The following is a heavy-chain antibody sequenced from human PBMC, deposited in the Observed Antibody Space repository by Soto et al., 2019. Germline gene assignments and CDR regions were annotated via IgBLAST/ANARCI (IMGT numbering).Heavy chain of an antibody. CDR3: ARGFGDSRRYYPAEYFQH. CDR2: IIPIFGTA. V-gene: IGHV1-69*01. CDR1: GGTFSSYA. J-gene: IGHJ1*01. D-gene: IGHD3-22*01. Sequence: QVQLVQSGAEVKKPGSSVKVSCTASGGTFSSYAISWVRQAPGQGLEWMGGIIPIFGTANYAQKFQGRVTITEDESKSTAYMELSSLRCEDTAVYYCARGFGDSRRYYPAEYFQHWGQGTLGTVSS.